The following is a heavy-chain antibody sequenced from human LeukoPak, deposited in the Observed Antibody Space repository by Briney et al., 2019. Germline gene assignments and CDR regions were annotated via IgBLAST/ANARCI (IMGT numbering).Heavy chain of an antibody. Sequence: PGGSLRLSCAASGFTFSSYSMNWVRQAPGKGLEWDSSISSSSSYIYYADSMKGRFTISRDNAKNSLYLQMNSLRAEDTAVYYCARGYSGYVVDYWGQGTLVTVSS. J-gene: IGHJ4*02. CDR1: GFTFSSYS. D-gene: IGHD5-12*01. CDR3: ARGYSGYVVDY. CDR2: ISSSSSYI. V-gene: IGHV3-21*01.